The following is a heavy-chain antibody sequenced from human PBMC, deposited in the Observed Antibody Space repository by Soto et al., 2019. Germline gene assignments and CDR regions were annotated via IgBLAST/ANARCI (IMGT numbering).Heavy chain of an antibody. V-gene: IGHV4-34*01. J-gene: IGHJ4*02. CDR3: ARGGSSGWYRGHFRIDY. Sequence: QVQLQQWGAGLLKPSETLSLTCAVYGGSFSGYYWSWIRQPPGKGLEWIGEINHSGSTNYNPSLKSRVTISVDTSKNQFSLKLSSVTAADTAVYYCARGGSSGWYRGHFRIDYWGQGTLVTVSS. CDR1: GGSFSGYY. D-gene: IGHD6-19*01. CDR2: INHSGST.